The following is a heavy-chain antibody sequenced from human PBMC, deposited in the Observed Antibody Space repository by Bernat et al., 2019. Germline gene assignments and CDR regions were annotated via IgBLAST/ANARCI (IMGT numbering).Heavy chain of an antibody. J-gene: IGHJ5*02. CDR1: GGSISSGGYY. Sequence: QVQLQESGPGLVKPSQTLSLTCTVSGGSISSGGYYWSRIRQHPGKGLEWIGYIHYSGSTYYNPSLKSRVTISVDTSKNQFSLKRSSVTAADTAVYDCARAYYEFWGGYHPNWFDPWGQGTLVTVSS. CDR2: IHYSGST. CDR3: ARAYYEFWGGYHPNWFDP. V-gene: IGHV4-31*03. D-gene: IGHD3-3*01.